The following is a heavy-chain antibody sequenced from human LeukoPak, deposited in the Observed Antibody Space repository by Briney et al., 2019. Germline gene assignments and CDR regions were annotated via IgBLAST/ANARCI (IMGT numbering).Heavy chain of an antibody. Sequence: ASVKVSCKASGGTFSSYAISWVRQAPGQGLEWMGRIIPIFGTANYAQKFQGRVTITMDESTSTAYMELSSLRSEDTAVYYCAREGGYYDSSGYYLRWGQGTLVTVSS. CDR2: IIPIFGTA. J-gene: IGHJ4*02. CDR3: AREGGYYDSSGYYLR. D-gene: IGHD3-22*01. CDR1: GGTFSSYA. V-gene: IGHV1-69*05.